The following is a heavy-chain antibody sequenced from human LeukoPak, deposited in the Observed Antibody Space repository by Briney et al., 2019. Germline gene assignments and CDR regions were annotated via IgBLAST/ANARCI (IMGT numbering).Heavy chain of an antibody. J-gene: IGHJ4*02. CDR1: GSIFSNYS. CDR2: ISWNSGSI. D-gene: IGHD2-2*01. Sequence: GGSLRLSCAASGSIFSNYSMNWVRQAPGKGLEWVSGISWNSGSIGYADPVKGRFTISRDNAKNSLYLQMNSLRAEDTALYYCAKAICSSTSCYVFDCWGQGTLVTVSS. V-gene: IGHV3-9*01. CDR3: AKAICSSTSCYVFDC.